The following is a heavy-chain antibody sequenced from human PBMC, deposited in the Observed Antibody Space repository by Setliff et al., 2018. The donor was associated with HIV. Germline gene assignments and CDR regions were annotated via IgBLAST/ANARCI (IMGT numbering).Heavy chain of an antibody. CDR3: AIDKSGPGDQVEY. J-gene: IGHJ4*02. V-gene: IGHV3-48*03. CDR1: GFSLINYG. D-gene: IGHD7-27*01. Sequence: GESLRLSCEASGFSLINYGMSWVRQAPGRGLEWVSYIPISETDTYYADSVKGRFSMSRDSAKNSLYLQMNRLRVEDSAVYYCAIDKSGPGDQVEYWGQGTQVTVSS. CDR2: IPISETDT.